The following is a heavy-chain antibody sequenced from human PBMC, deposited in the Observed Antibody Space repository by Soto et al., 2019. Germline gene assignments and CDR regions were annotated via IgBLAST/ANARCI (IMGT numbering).Heavy chain of an antibody. D-gene: IGHD3-10*01. J-gene: IGHJ6*02. V-gene: IGHV5-10-1*01. CDR2: IDPSDSYT. CDR1: GYSFTSYW. CDR3: ASSLVRGVTSGYYYYGMDV. Sequence: PGESLKISCKGSGYSFTSYWISWVRQMPGKGLEWMGRIDPSDSYTNYSPSFQGHVTISADQSISTSFLQWSSLKASDTAMYYCASSLVRGVTSGYYYYGMDVWGQGTTVTVSS.